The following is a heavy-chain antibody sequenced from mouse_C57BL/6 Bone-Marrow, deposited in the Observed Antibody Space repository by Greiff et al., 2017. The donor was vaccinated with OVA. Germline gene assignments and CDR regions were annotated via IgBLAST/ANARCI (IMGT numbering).Heavy chain of an antibody. J-gene: IGHJ1*03. CDR2: IYPGSGNT. D-gene: IGHD1-1*01. CDR1: GYTFTDYY. V-gene: IGHV1-76*01. CDR3: ARRYYGSSYRYWYFDV. Sequence: QVQLQQSGAELVRPGASVKLSCKASGYTFTDYYINWVKQRPGQGLEWIARIYPGSGNTYYNEKFKGKATLTAEKSSSTAYMQLSSLTSEDSAVYFCARRYYGSSYRYWYFDVWGTGTTVTVSS.